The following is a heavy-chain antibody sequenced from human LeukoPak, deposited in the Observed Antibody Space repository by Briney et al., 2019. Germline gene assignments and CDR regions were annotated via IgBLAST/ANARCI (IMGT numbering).Heavy chain of an antibody. V-gene: IGHV3-30*04. CDR2: ISYDGSNK. CDR1: GFTFSSYA. CDR3: AKNHDYGDYELDY. D-gene: IGHD4-17*01. Sequence: GSLRLSCAASGFTFSSYAMHWVRQAPGKGLEWVAVISYDGSNKYYADSVKGRFTISRDNSKNTLYLQMNSLRAEDTAVYYCAKNHDYGDYELDYWGQGTLVTVSS. J-gene: IGHJ4*02.